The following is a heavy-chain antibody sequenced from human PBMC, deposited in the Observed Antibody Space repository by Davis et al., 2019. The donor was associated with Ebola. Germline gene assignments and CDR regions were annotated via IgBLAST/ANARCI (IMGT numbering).Heavy chain of an antibody. CDR3: ARDRVQGVIITAYGMDV. V-gene: IGHV1-69*13. Sequence: AASVKVSCKASGGTFSSYAISWVRQAPGQGLEWMGGIIPIFGTANYAQKFQGRVTITADESMSTAYMELSSLRSEDTAVYYCARDRVQGVIITAYGMDVWGQGTTVTVSS. CDR1: GGTFSSYA. D-gene: IGHD3-10*01. J-gene: IGHJ6*02. CDR2: IIPIFGTA.